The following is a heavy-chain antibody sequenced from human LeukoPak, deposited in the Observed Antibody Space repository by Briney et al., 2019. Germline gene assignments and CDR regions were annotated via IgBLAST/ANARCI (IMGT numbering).Heavy chain of an antibody. V-gene: IGHV3-15*01. J-gene: IGHJ3*02. CDR3: TTVWNCGGDCSDAFDI. CDR2: IKSKTDGGTT. Sequence: GGSLRLSCAALGFSFRNAWMSWVRQAPGKGLEWVGRIKSKTDGGTTDYAAPVKGRFTISRDDSKNTLYLQMNSLKTEDTAVYYCTTVWNCGGDCSDAFDICGQGTMVTVSS. CDR1: GFSFRNAW. D-gene: IGHD2-21*02.